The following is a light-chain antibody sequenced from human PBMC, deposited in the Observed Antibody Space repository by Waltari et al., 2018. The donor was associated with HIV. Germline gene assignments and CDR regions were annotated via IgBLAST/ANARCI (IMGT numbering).Light chain of an antibody. J-gene: IGLJ1*01. CDR1: RSDVVGYNY. CDR2: EVS. Sequence: QSALTQPASVSGSPGQSITISCTGTRSDVVGYNYVSWYQQHPGKAPKLMIYEVSNRPSGVSNRFSGSKSGNTASLTISGLQAEDEADYYCSSYTSSSTRVFGTGTKVTVL. CDR3: SSYTSSSTRV. V-gene: IGLV2-14*01.